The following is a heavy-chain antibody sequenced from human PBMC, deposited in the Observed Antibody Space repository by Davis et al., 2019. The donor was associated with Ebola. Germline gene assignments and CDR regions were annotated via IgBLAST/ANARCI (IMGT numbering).Heavy chain of an antibody. D-gene: IGHD4-11*01. CDR3: TRISETTLIPGYYYGMDV. V-gene: IGHV2-5*02. J-gene: IGHJ6*02. Sequence: SGPTLVKPTQTLALTCTFSGFSLSTSGVGVGWIRQPPGKALEWLALIYWDDDKRYSPSLKSRLTISKDTSKSQVVLTMTNMDPVDTATYYCTRISETTLIPGYYYGMDVWGQGTTVTVSS. CDR1: GFSLSTSGVG. CDR2: IYWDDDK.